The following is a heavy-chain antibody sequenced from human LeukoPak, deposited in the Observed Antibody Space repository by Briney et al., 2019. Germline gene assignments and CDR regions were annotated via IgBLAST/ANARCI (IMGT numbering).Heavy chain of an antibody. CDR2: INPSGGST. V-gene: IGHV1-46*01. J-gene: IGHJ4*02. CDR3: ATSLGQLVEKDY. CDR1: GYTFTSYY. D-gene: IGHD6-6*01. Sequence: VASVKVSCKASGYTFTSYYMHWVRQAPGQGLEWMGIINPSGGSTSYAQKFQGRVTMTRDTSTSTVYMELSSLRSEDTAVYYCATSLGQLVEKDYWGQGTLVTVSS.